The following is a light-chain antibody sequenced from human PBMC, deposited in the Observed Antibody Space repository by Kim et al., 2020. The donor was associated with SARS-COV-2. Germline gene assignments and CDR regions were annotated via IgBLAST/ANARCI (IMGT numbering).Light chain of an antibody. V-gene: IGLV7-46*01. J-gene: IGLJ2*01. Sequence: PGETVTLTRGSSTGAVTSGHYSYWFQQKPGQAPRTLIYHTTNKRSWTPARFSGSLLGGKAALTLSGAQPEDEAEYYCLLSYGDSRVFGGGTQLTVL. CDR3: LLSYGDSRV. CDR1: TGAVTSGHY. CDR2: HTT.